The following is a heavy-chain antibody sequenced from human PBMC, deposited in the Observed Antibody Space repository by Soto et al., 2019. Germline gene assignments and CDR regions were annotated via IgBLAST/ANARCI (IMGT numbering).Heavy chain of an antibody. CDR3: ARDPGPGIAAAGAYYYYYGMDV. Sequence: ASVKVSCKASGYTFTSYGISWVRQAPGRGLEWMGWISAYNGDTNYAQKLQDRVTMTTDTSTSTVYMELRSLRSDDTAVYYCARDPGPGIAAAGAYYYYYGMDVWGQGTTVTVSS. V-gene: IGHV1-18*01. CDR2: ISAYNGDT. J-gene: IGHJ6*02. D-gene: IGHD6-13*01. CDR1: GYTFTSYG.